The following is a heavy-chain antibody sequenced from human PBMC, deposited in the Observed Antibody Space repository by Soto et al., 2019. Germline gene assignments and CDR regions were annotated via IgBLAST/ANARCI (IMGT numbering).Heavy chain of an antibody. J-gene: IGHJ4*02. CDR1: GGSVTNSSYY. V-gene: IGHV4-39*01. CDR2: VYYRGRS. CDR3: VSQRTTVITQVYFDY. D-gene: IGHD4-4*01. Sequence: SETLSLTCTVSGGSVTNSSYYWGWIRQSPGKGLEWIGSVYYRGRSYSKSSVKSRVTISVDTSKNQFSLNLNSVTASDTAVYFCVSQRTTVITQVYFDYWGPGALVT.